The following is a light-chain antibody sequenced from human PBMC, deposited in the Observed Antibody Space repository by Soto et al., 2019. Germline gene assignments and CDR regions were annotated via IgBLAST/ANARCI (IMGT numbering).Light chain of an antibody. CDR2: ANN. CDR3: QSYGSSGVV. Sequence: QSVLTQPPTVSGAPGQRVTISCTGSMSNIGAGYDVHWYQQLPGTAPKLLISANNNRPSGVPDRFSGSKSGTSASLASTGLQADDEADYYCQSYGSSGVVFGGGTKVTVL. V-gene: IGLV1-40*01. J-gene: IGLJ2*01. CDR1: MSNIGAGYD.